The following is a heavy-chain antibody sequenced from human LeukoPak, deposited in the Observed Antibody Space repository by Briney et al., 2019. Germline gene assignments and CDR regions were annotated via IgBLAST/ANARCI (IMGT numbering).Heavy chain of an antibody. J-gene: IGHJ6*02. CDR1: GFTFSNYV. CDR3: AKALRTVAGPYYYYYYGMDV. Sequence: GGSLSLSCAASGFTFSNYVMSWVRQAPGKGLEWVSAISGSGGSTYYADSVRGRFTISRDNSKNTLYLQMSSLRAEDTAVYYCAKALRTVAGPYYYYYYGMDVWGQGTTVTVSS. D-gene: IGHD6-19*01. CDR2: ISGSGGST. V-gene: IGHV3-23*01.